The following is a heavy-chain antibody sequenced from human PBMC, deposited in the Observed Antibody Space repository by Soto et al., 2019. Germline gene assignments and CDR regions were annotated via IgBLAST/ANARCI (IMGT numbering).Heavy chain of an antibody. CDR1: GFTFSSYA. V-gene: IGHV3-23*01. J-gene: IGHJ4*02. D-gene: IGHD3-22*01. CDR3: AKDQEHYYDSSGYND. Sequence: EVQLLESGGGLVQPGGSLRLSCAASGFTFSSYAMSWVRQAPGKGLEWVSAISGSGGSTYYADSVKGRFTISRDNSKNTLYLQMNSLRAEDTAVYYWAKDQEHYYDSSGYNDWGQGTLVTVSS. CDR2: ISGSGGST.